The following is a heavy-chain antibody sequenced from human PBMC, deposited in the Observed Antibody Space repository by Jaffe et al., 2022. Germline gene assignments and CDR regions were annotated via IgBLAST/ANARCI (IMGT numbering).Heavy chain of an antibody. CDR3: AKDESFYGSGISKDPFDM. Sequence: EVQLLESGGGLVQPGGSLRLSCAASGFTFGGYAMSWVRQAPGKGPEWVSTISGSGGYTFYADSVKGRFTISRDNSQNTLYLQMNGLRAEDTAVYYCAKDESFYGSGISKDPFDMWGQGTMVTVSS. J-gene: IGHJ3*02. V-gene: IGHV3-23*01. D-gene: IGHD3-10*01. CDR1: GFTFGGYA. CDR2: ISGSGGYT.